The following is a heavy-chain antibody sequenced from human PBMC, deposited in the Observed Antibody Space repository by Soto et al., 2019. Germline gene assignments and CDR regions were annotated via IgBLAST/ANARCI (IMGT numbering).Heavy chain of an antibody. D-gene: IGHD3-9*01. CDR1: GGSISSGGYY. CDR2: IYYSGST. Sequence: QVQLQESGPGLVKPSQTLSLTCTVSGGSISSGGYYWSWIRQHPGKGLEWIGYIYYSGSTYYNPSLESRVTISVDTSKNQFSLKLSSVTAADTAVYYCARGSRGYDILTGYSLFDYWGQGTMVTVSS. V-gene: IGHV4-31*03. CDR3: ARGSRGYDILTGYSLFDY. J-gene: IGHJ4*02.